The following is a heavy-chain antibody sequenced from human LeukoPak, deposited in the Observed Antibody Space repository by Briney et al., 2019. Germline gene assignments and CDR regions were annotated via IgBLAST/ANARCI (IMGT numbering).Heavy chain of an antibody. Sequence: SETLSLTCAVYGGSFSGYYWSWIRQPPGKGLEWIGEINHSGSTNYNPSLKSRVTISVDTSKNQFSLKLSSVTAADTAVYYCARDRAVAGHWYFDLWGRGTLVTVSS. CDR1: GGSFSGYY. V-gene: IGHV4-34*01. CDR3: ARDRAVAGHWYFDL. CDR2: INHSGST. D-gene: IGHD6-19*01. J-gene: IGHJ2*01.